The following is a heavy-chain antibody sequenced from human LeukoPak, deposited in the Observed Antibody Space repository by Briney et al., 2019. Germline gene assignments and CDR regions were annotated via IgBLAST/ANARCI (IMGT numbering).Heavy chain of an antibody. CDR1: GFTFSDYY. D-gene: IGHD3-3*01. J-gene: IGHJ4*02. V-gene: IGHV3-43D*04. CDR2: ISWDGGST. CDR3: AKDARQTYYDFWSGHFDY. Sequence: GGSLRLSCAASGFTFSDYYMSWIRQAPGRGLEWVSLISWDGGSTYYADSVKGRFTISRDNSKNSLYLQMNSLRAEDTALYYCAKDARQTYYDFWSGHFDYWGQGTLVTVSS.